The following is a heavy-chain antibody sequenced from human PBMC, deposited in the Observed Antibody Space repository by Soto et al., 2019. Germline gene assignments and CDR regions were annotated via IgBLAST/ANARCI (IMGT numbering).Heavy chain of an antibody. V-gene: IGHV4-31*03. CDR1: GGSISSGGYY. D-gene: IGHD1-7*01. Sequence: QVQLQESGPGLVKPSQTLSLTCTVSGGSISSGGYYWSWIRQHPGKGLEWIGYIYYSGSTYSNPSLKRRVTISVDTSKNQFSLKLSSVTAADTAVYYCARAHELIGTTVLDYWGQGTLVTVSS. J-gene: IGHJ4*02. CDR2: IYYSGST. CDR3: ARAHELIGTTVLDY.